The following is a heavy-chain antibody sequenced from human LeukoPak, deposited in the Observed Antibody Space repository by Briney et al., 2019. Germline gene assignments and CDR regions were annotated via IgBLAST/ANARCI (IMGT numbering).Heavy chain of an antibody. CDR2: INHSGST. CDR1: GGSISSSSYY. V-gene: IGHV4-39*07. D-gene: IGHD6-19*01. J-gene: IGHJ4*02. CDR3: ARVSSVWQWLYRDYFDY. Sequence: SETLSLTCTVSGGSISSSSYYWGWIRQPPGKGLEWIGEINHSGSTNYNPSLKSRVTISVDTSKNQFSLKLSSVTAADTAVYYCARVSSVWQWLYRDYFDYWGQGTLVTVSS.